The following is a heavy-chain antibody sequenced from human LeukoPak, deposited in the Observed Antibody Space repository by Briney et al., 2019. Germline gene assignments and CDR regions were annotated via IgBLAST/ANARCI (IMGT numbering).Heavy chain of an antibody. CDR2: INPNSGGT. CDR1: GYTFTGYY. Sequence: ASVKVSCKVSGYTFTGYYMHWVRQAPGQGLEWMGWINPNSGGTNYAQKFQGRVTMTRDTSISTAYMELSRLRSDDTAVYYCASFSSGVPRRFDYWGQGTLVTVSS. CDR3: ASFSSGVPRRFDY. D-gene: IGHD6-19*01. V-gene: IGHV1-2*02. J-gene: IGHJ4*02.